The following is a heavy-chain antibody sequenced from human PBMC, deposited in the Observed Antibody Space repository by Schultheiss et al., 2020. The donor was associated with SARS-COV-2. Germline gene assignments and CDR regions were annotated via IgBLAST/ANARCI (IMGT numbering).Heavy chain of an antibody. V-gene: IGHV3-30*03. Sequence: GESLKISCAASGFTFSSYSMNWVRQAPGKGLEWVAVISYDGSNKYYADSVKGRFTISRDNSKNTLYLQMNSLRAEDTAVYYCARGDSSGFHVDYWGQGTLVTVSS. CDR3: ARGDSSGFHVDY. D-gene: IGHD3-22*01. J-gene: IGHJ4*02. CDR2: ISYDGSNK. CDR1: GFTFSSYS.